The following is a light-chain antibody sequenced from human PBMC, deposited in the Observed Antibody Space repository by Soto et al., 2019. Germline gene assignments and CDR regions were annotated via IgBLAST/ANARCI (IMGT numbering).Light chain of an antibody. CDR3: QQRSTH. V-gene: IGKV3-11*01. Sequence: EIVLTQSPATLSLSPGERATLSCRATESIDSYLAWYQHKPGQAPRLLIYNASTRATGIPARFGASGSGTDFTLTIASLEPEDFGVYYCQQRSTHFGPGTKVDIK. J-gene: IGKJ3*01. CDR2: NAS. CDR1: ESIDSY.